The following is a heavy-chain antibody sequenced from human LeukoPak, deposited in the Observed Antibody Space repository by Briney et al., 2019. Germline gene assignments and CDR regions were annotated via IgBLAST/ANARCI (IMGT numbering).Heavy chain of an antibody. V-gene: IGHV1-69*04. D-gene: IGHD2-2*01. Sequence: GASVKVSCKASGGTFSSYAISWVRQAPGQGLEWMGRIIPILGIANYAQKFQGRVTITADKSTSTAYMELSSLRSEDTAVYYCARGPIVVVPAATNWFDPWGQGTLVTVSS. CDR1: GGTFSSYA. CDR2: IIPILGIA. CDR3: ARGPIVVVPAATNWFDP. J-gene: IGHJ5*02.